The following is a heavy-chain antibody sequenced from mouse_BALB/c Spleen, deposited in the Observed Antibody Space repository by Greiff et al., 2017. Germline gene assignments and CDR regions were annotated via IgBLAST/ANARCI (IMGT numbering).Heavy chain of an antibody. D-gene: IGHD1-1*01. Sequence: VQLQQPGAELVKPGTSVKLSCKASGYNFTSYWINWVKLRPGQGLEWIGDIYPGSGSTNYNEKFKSKATLTVDTSSSTAYMQLSSLASEDSALYYCARGLITTVVANFDYWGQGTTLTVSS. CDR1: GYNFTSYW. CDR2: IYPGSGST. V-gene: IGHV1-55*01. CDR3: ARGLITTVVANFDY. J-gene: IGHJ2*01.